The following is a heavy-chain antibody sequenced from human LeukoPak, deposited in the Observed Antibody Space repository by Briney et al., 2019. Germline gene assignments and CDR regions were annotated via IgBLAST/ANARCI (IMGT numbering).Heavy chain of an antibody. J-gene: IGHJ4*02. V-gene: IGHV4-4*07. CDR3: ARGRDTVGYGIFDY. CDR2: IHTSGTT. Sequence: SETLSLTCTVSDGSISSYHWSWIRQPAGKGLEWIGRIHTSGTTNYNPSLKSRVTMSVDASKNQFSLKVSSVIAADTAVYYCARGRDTVGYGIFDYWGQGTLLTVSS. CDR1: DGSISSYH. D-gene: IGHD2-8*02.